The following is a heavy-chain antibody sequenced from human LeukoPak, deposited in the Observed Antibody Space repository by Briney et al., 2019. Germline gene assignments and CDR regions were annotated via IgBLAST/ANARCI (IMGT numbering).Heavy chain of an antibody. CDR2: INPNSGGT. Sequence: ASVKVSCKASGYTFTDYYIHWVRQAPGQGLEWMGWINPNSGGTNYAQNFQGRVTMTRDTYITTAYMDLSRLRLDDTAVYYCAVGRRADFDYWGQGTLVTVSS. D-gene: IGHD1-26*01. V-gene: IGHV1-2*02. CDR3: AVGRRADFDY. CDR1: GYTFTDYY. J-gene: IGHJ4*02.